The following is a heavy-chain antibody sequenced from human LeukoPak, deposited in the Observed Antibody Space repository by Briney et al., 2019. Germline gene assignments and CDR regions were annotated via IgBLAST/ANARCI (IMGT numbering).Heavy chain of an antibody. D-gene: IGHD3-22*01. V-gene: IGHV3-7*01. CDR2: IKQDGSEK. CDR1: GFTFSSYW. J-gene: IGHJ6*03. Sequence: GGSLRLSCAASGFTFSSYWMSWVRRAPGKGLEWVANIKQDGSEKYYVDSVKGRFTISRDNAKNSLYLQMNSLRAEDTAVYYCARSHTGDSSGYYFRYYYYMDVWGKGTTVTVSS. CDR3: ARSHTGDSSGYYFRYYYYMDV.